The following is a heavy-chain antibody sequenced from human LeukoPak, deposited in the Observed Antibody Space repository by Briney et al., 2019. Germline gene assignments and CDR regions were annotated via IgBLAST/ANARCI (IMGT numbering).Heavy chain of an antibody. D-gene: IGHD4-17*01. CDR2: IYHSGST. J-gene: IGHJ3*02. V-gene: IGHV4-38-2*02. CDR1: GYSISSGSY. Sequence: ASETLSLTCSVSGYSISSGSYWGWIRQPPGKGLEWIGSIYHSGSTYYNPSLESRVTLSVDTSNNQFSLKLPSVTAADTAVYYCARVSTVTTIWGAFDIWGQGTVVTVSS. CDR3: ARVSTVTTIWGAFDI.